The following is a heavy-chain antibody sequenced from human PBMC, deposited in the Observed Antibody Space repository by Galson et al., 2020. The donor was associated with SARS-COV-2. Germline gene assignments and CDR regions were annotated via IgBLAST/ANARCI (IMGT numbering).Heavy chain of an antibody. D-gene: IGHD1-1*01. CDR2: ISSSSYI. Sequence: GGSLRLSCAASGLTFSRYSMNWVRQAPGKGLEWVSSISSSSYIYYADSVKGRFTISRDNAKNSLYLQMNSLRAEDTAVYYCASQTTPDYYYYYGMDVWGQGTTVTGSS. CDR1: GLTFSRYS. CDR3: ASQTTPDYYYYYGMDV. J-gene: IGHJ6*02. V-gene: IGHV3-21*01.